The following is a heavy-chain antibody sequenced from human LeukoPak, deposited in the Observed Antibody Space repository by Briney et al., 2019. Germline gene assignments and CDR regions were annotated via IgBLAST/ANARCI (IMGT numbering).Heavy chain of an antibody. Sequence: GXVKVSCKASGYPFTSYDINWVRQATGQGLEWMGWMNPNSGNTGYSQKFQGRVTMTRNTSISIAYMEVSSLRSEDTAVYYCARGTRGDILTGYSLGYWGQGTLVTVSS. J-gene: IGHJ4*02. CDR3: ARGTRGDILTGYSLGY. CDR1: GYPFTSYD. V-gene: IGHV1-8*01. CDR2: MNPNSGNT. D-gene: IGHD3-9*01.